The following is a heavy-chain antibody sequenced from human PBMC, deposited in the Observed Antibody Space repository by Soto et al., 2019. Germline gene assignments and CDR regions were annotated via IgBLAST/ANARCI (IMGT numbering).Heavy chain of an antibody. CDR1: GYTLTELS. Sequence: ASVKVYCKVSGYTLTELSMHWVRQAPGKGLEWMGGFDPEDGETIYAQKFQGRVTMTEDTSTDTAYMELSSLRSEDTAVYYCATGRSRAAGWRDYYGMDVWGQGTTVTVSS. CDR2: FDPEDGET. CDR3: ATGRSRAAGWRDYYGMDV. J-gene: IGHJ6*02. V-gene: IGHV1-24*01. D-gene: IGHD6-13*01.